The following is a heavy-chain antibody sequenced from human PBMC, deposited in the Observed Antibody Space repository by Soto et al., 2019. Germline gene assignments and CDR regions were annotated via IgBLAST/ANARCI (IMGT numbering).Heavy chain of an antibody. V-gene: IGHV1-2*02. CDR3: ARDDPIVATIEDYYYGMDV. J-gene: IGHJ6*02. CDR1: GYTFTGYY. Sequence: QVQLVQSGAEVKKPGASVKVSCKASGYTFTGYYMHWVRQAPGQGLEWMGWINPNSGGTNYAQKFQGRVTMTRDTSISTAYMELSRLRSDDTAVYYGARDDPIVATIEDYYYGMDVWGQGTTVTVSS. CDR2: INPNSGGT. D-gene: IGHD5-12*01.